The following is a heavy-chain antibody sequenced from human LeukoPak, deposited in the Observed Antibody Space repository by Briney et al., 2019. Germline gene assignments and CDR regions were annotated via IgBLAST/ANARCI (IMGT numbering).Heavy chain of an antibody. Sequence: SETLSLTCTVSGGSIRNTSYYWGWIRQPPGKGLEWIGSIYYSGSTYYNASLKSRVTISVDTSKNHFSLKLSSVTSADTAVYYCARRSSGGGLFDYWGQGTLVTVSS. D-gene: IGHD6-19*01. CDR2: IYYSGST. CDR3: ARRSSGGGLFDY. J-gene: IGHJ4*02. V-gene: IGHV4-39*02. CDR1: GGSIRNTSYY.